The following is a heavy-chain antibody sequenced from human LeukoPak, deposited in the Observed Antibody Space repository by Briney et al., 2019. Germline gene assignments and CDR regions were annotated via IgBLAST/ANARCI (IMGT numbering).Heavy chain of an antibody. CDR3: ARESGYSYGFGFDY. V-gene: IGHV1-2*06. CDR1: GYTFTGYY. J-gene: IGHJ4*02. CDR2: INPNSGGT. D-gene: IGHD5-18*01. Sequence: GASVKVSCKASGYTFTGYYMHWVRQAPGQGLEWMGRINPNSGGTNYAPKFQGRVTMTRDTSISTAYMELSRLRSDDTAVYYCARESGYSYGFGFDYWGQGTLATVSS.